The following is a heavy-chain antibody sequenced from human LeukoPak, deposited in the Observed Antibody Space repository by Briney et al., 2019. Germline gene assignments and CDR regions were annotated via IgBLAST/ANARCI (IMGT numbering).Heavy chain of an antibody. Sequence: SGGSLRLSCVVSGLSFSSHAMTWVRQIPGKGLEWVSGISNSGDNTYYADSVRGRFTISRDNSKNTLYLQMNNLRGEDTAIYYCASRVPDDTYLAVFDYWGQGTLVTVSS. D-gene: IGHD3-10*02. V-gene: IGHV3-23*01. CDR2: ISNSGDNT. CDR3: ASRVPDDTYLAVFDY. J-gene: IGHJ4*02. CDR1: GLSFSSHA.